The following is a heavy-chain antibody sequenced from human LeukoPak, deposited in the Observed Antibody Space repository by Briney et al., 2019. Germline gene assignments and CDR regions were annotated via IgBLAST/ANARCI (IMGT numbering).Heavy chain of an antibody. CDR3: TRDLGGRSGY. V-gene: IGHV3-74*01. D-gene: IGHD1-26*01. CDR2: IDEDGRIT. CDR1: GFAFETYW. J-gene: IGHJ4*02. Sequence: GGSLRLSCTASGFAFETYWMHWVRHVPGKGLVWVSRIDEDGRITNYADSVNGRFSISRDNAKNTLYLQMNSLRDEDTALYYCTRDLGGRSGYWGQGTLVTVSA.